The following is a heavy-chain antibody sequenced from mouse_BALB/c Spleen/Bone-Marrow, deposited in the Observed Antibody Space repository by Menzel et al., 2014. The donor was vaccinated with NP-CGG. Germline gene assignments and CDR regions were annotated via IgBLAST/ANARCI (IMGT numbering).Heavy chain of an antibody. J-gene: IGHJ2*01. CDR1: GFTFSSFG. D-gene: IGHD4-1*01. CDR3: ARSRGNWDDFDY. CDR2: ISSGSTSI. V-gene: IGHV5-17*02. Sequence: EVQLVESGGGLVQPGGSRKLSCAVSGFTFSSFGMHWVRQAPEKGLEWVAYISSGSTSIFYADTLKGRFTISRDNPKNSLFLQRTSLKAEDTAMYYCARSRGNWDDFDYWGQGTTLTVSS.